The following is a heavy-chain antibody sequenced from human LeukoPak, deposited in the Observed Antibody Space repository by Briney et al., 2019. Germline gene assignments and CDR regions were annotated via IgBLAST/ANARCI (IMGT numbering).Heavy chain of an antibody. Sequence: PSETLSLTCAVDGGSFSGYYWSWIRQPPGKGLEWIGEINHSGSTNYNPSLKSRVTISVDTSKNQFSLKLSSVTAADTAVYYCARGLNRGGAFDIWGQGTMVTVSS. V-gene: IGHV4-34*01. CDR3: ARGLNRGGAFDI. D-gene: IGHD7-27*01. CDR1: GGSFSGYY. J-gene: IGHJ3*02. CDR2: INHSGST.